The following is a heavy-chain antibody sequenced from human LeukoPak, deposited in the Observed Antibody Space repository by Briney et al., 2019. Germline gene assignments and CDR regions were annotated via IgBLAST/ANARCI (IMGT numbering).Heavy chain of an antibody. V-gene: IGHV3-11*04. J-gene: IGHJ4*02. Sequence: GGSLRLSCSASGFTFSDYYMSWIRQAPGKGLEWVSYISSSGSTIYYADSVKGRFTISRDNAKNSLYLQMNSLRAEDTAVYYCAREAHCSGGSCRLDYWGQGTLVTVSS. CDR2: ISSSGSTI. CDR1: GFTFSDYY. CDR3: AREAHCSGGSCRLDY. D-gene: IGHD2-15*01.